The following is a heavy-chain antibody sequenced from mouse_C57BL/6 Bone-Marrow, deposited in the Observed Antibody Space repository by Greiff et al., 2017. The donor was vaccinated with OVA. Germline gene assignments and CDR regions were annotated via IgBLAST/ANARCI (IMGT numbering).Heavy chain of an antibody. J-gene: IGHJ4*01. CDR2: TKRKEGKR. Sequence: EVQLQQSGPELVKPGASVKISCKASGYSFTDYNMNWVKQSKGKRRERRGETKRKEGKRRDNQTFKGKATLTVDQSSSTAYMQLNSLTSEDSAVYYCAREEVLYYYARDYGGQGTSVTVSS. CDR1: GYSFTDYN. CDR3: AREEVLYYYARDY. V-gene: IGHV1-39*01. D-gene: IGHD1-1*01.